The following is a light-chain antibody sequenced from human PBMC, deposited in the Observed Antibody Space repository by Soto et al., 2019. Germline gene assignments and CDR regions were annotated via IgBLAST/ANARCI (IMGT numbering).Light chain of an antibody. CDR1: SSDVGNSNL. J-gene: IGLJ2*01. V-gene: IGLV2-23*01. Sequence: QSALTQPASVSGSPGQSITISYTGTSSDVGNSNLVSWYQHHPDKPPKLVIYEATKRPSGVSSRFSGSKSGNTASLTISGLQAEDEADYYCCSYSTTTSMIFGGGTKLTVL. CDR2: EAT. CDR3: CSYSTTTSMI.